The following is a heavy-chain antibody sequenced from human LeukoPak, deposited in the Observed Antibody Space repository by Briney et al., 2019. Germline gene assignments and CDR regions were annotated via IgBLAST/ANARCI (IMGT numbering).Heavy chain of an antibody. CDR2: ISSSSSYI. Sequence: SGGSLSLSCAASGFTFSSYNMNCVRQAPGEGLEWVSSISSSSSYIYYADSAKGRFTITRDNAKNSLFLQMNSLGAEDTAVYYCARDPPSYGLWGQGTLVTVSS. V-gene: IGHV3-21*01. D-gene: IGHD5-18*01. CDR1: GFTFSSYN. CDR3: ARDPPSYGL. J-gene: IGHJ4*02.